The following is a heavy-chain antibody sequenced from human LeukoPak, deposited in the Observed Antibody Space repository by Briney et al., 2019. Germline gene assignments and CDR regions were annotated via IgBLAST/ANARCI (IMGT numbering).Heavy chain of an antibody. CDR1: GFVFSSYS. CDR3: XXXREGAFMRLS. J-gene: IGHJ5*02. V-gene: IGHV3-48*01. D-gene: IGHD3-16*01. CDR2: ITSSSTTI. Sequence: PGGSLRLSCAASGFVFSSYSMNWVRQAPGKGLEWVSYITSSSTTIYYADSVEGRFTISRDNVKNSLYLQMNSLRADDTAGYYXXXXREGAFMRLSWGQGTLVSVSS.